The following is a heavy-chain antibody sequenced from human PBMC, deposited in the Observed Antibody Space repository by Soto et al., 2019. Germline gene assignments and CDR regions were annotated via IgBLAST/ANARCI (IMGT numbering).Heavy chain of an antibody. Sequence: QVQLQESGPGLVKPSQTLSLTCTVSGGSISSGDYYWSWVRQHPGKGLEWIGYIYYSGSTYYNPSPQRRVTXSXDXXKNQFSLQLSSVTAADTAVYYCARWWSGSRQGFDPWGQGTLVTVSS. CDR3: ARWWSGSRQGFDP. V-gene: IGHV4-31*03. CDR1: GGSISSGDYY. D-gene: IGHD3-3*01. CDR2: IYYSGST. J-gene: IGHJ5*02.